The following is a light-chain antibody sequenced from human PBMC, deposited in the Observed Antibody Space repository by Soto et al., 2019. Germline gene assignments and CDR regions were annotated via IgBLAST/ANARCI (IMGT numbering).Light chain of an antibody. CDR1: QSVSSSY. CDR2: GAS. V-gene: IGKV3-20*01. CDR3: QQYGSPPPT. J-gene: IGKJ1*01. Sequence: EIVLTHSPGTLSLSPGERATLSRSASQSVSSSYLAWYQQKPGHTPRLPIYGASSRATGIPDRFSGSGSGTDFTLTISSLEPEEFAVSYCQQYGSPPPTFGQGTRWIS.